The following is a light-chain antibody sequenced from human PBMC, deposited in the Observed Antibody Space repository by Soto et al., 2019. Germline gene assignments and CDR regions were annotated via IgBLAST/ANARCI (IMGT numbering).Light chain of an antibody. CDR3: IEGSRSPRT. Sequence: EVAMTQSPLSLPVTLGQPASISCRSSQSLVNSAGNTYLNWFHQRPGQSPRRLIDKVSNRDSGVPDRFGGSGSGADFTLRISRVEAEDVGVYYGIEGSRSPRTFGQGTRVEIK. CDR2: KVS. J-gene: IGKJ1*01. CDR1: QSLVNSAGNTY. V-gene: IGKV2-30*01.